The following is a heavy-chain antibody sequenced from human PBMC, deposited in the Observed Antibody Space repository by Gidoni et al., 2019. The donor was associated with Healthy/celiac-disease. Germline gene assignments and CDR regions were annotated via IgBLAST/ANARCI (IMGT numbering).Heavy chain of an antibody. CDR1: GFTFSSYA. CDR3: AKARQGALWFDL. D-gene: IGHD2-21*01. Sequence: EVQLLESGGGLVQPGGSLRLSCAASGFTFSSYAMGWVRQAPGKGLEWVSAISGRGGSTYYADSVKGRFTISRDNSKNTLYLQMNSLRAEDTAVYYCAKARQGALWFDLWGRGTLVTVSS. J-gene: IGHJ2*01. V-gene: IGHV3-23*01. CDR2: ISGRGGST.